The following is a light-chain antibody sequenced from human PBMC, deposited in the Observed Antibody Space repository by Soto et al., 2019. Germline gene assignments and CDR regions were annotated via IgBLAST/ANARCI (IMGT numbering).Light chain of an antibody. V-gene: IGKV3-20*01. J-gene: IGKJ1*01. Sequence: EIVLTQSPDTLSLSPGERATLSGRASHSVDHISLAWYQQKPGQAPSRLFYGAFKRSTGIQDRFSGSGFRTDFTLTISRLDPEDFAVYYCQQYGSLFRTFGQGKNVEIK. CDR2: GAF. CDR3: QQYGSLFRT. CDR1: HSVDHIS.